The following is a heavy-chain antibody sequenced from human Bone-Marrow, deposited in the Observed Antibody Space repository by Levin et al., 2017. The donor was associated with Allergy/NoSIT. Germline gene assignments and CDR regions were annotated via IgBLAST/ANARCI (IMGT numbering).Heavy chain of an antibody. V-gene: IGHV4-4*07. D-gene: IGHD3-22*01. CDR3: ARDDKDYYYSRGYSSGRGAFDF. CDR2: IATSGSI. Sequence: SQTLSLTCTVSGGSISTYSWSWVRQPAGKGLEFIGRIATSGSISYNSSLRSRVTMSLDTSKNQFSLKLSSVTAADTAIYYCARDDKDYYYSRGYSSGRGAFDFWGQGTMVTVSS. CDR1: GGSISTYS. J-gene: IGHJ3*01.